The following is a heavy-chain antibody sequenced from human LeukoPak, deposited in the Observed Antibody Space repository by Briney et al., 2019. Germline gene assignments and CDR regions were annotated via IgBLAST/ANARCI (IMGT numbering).Heavy chain of an antibody. V-gene: IGHV3-30-3*01. Sequence: GGSLRLSCAASGFTFSSYAMHWVRQAPGKGLEWVAVISYDGSNKYYADSVKGRFTISRDNSKNTLYLQMNSLRAEDTAVYYCATDKVGAINGEVYFDYWGQGTLVTVSS. D-gene: IGHD1-26*01. CDR1: GFTFSSYA. CDR2: ISYDGSNK. J-gene: IGHJ4*02. CDR3: ATDKVGAINGEVYFDY.